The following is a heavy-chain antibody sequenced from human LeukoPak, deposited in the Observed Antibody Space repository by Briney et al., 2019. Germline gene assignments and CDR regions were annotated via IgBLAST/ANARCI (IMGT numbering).Heavy chain of an antibody. J-gene: IGHJ4*02. D-gene: IGHD3-10*01. CDR3: AKDMVRGVIIVYYFDY. Sequence: GGSLRLSCAASGFTFSSYAMRWVRQAPGKGLEWVAAISDSGGSTYYADSVKGRFTISRDNSKNTLYLQMNSLRAEDTAVYYCAKDMVRGVIIVYYFDYWGQGTLVTVSS. CDR1: GFTFSSYA. CDR2: ISDSGGST. V-gene: IGHV3-23*01.